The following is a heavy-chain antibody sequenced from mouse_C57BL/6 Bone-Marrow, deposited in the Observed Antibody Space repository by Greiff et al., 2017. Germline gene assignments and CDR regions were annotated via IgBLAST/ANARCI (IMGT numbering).Heavy chain of an antibody. Sequence: QVTLKESGPGILQPSQTLSMTCSFSGFSLSTFGMGVGWIRPPSGKGLEWLAHTWWDDDKYYNPALKSRLTNSKDTSKNNVFLKIANVDTADTATYYYARIRGYLDYWGQGTTLTVSS. CDR1: GFSLSTFGMG. J-gene: IGHJ2*01. CDR2: TWWDDDK. V-gene: IGHV8-8*01. CDR3: ARIRGYLDY.